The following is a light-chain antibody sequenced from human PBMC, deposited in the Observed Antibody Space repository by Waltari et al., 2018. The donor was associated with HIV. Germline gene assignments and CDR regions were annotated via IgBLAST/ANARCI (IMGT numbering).Light chain of an antibody. J-gene: IGKJ4*01. V-gene: IGKV4-1*01. CDR1: QSVLYSSNNKNY. CDR3: HQYYSTPPT. Sequence: DLVMTQSPDSLVVSLGERATIHCKSSQSVLYSSNNKNYLSWYQQKPGQPPKLLIYWASTRESGVPDRFSGSGSGTDFTLTISSLQTEDVAVYYCHQYYSTPPTFGGGTKVEIK. CDR2: WAS.